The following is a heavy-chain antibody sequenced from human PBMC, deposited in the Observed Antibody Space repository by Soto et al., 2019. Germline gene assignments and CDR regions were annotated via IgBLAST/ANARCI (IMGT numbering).Heavy chain of an antibody. CDR2: INRHGVT. V-gene: IGHV4-34*01. CDR3: ARVQWGGYAREDYHYYMDV. J-gene: IGHJ6*03. Sequence: QVQLQQSGARLLKPSETLSLTCAVSGGSVSGISWSWIRQPPGKGLEWIGHINRHGVTPYNPSLRSRVTISVNTTKNQFFMDLRYVTAADTAVYYCARVQWGGYAREDYHYYMDVWGKGTTVTVS. CDR1: GGSVSGIS. D-gene: IGHD5-12*01.